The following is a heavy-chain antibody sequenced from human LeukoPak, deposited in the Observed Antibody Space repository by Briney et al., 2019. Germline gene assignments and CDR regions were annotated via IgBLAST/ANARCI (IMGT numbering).Heavy chain of an antibody. CDR3: ARDRAGGSGHYYDSSGFPDY. D-gene: IGHD3-22*01. CDR2: ISSSSSYI. V-gene: IGHV3-21*01. Sequence: GGSLRLSCAASGFTFSSYSMNWIRQAPGKGLEWVSSISSSSSYIYYADSVKGRFTISRDNAKNSLYLQMNSLRAEDTAVYYCARDRAGGSGHYYDSSGFPDYWGQGTLVTVSS. J-gene: IGHJ4*02. CDR1: GFTFSSYS.